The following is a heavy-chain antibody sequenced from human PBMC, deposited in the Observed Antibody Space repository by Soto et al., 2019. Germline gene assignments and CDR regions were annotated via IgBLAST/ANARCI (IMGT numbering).Heavy chain of an antibody. CDR1: GFTFSSYA. V-gene: IGHV3-23*01. CDR2: ISDSGNT. Sequence: GGSLRLSCVVSGFTFSSYAMIWVRQAPGKGLEWVSAISDSGNTHYADSVQGRFTISRDNSKSMLHLQMNSLRAEDTAVYYCAKASVSYYFDYWGQGTLVTVSS. J-gene: IGHJ4*02. CDR3: AKASVSYYFDY.